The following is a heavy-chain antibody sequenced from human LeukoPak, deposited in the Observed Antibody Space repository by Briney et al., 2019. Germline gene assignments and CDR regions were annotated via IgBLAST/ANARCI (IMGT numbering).Heavy chain of an antibody. CDR1: GGSISSYY. CDR3: ARARYSGSYYVFDY. Sequence: SETLSLTCTVSGGSISSYYWSWIRQPPGKGLEWIGYIYYSGSTNYNPSLKSRVTISVDTSKNQFSLKLSSVTAADTAVYYCARARYSGSYYVFDYWGQGTLVTVFS. J-gene: IGHJ4*02. V-gene: IGHV4-59*08. D-gene: IGHD1-26*01. CDR2: IYYSGST.